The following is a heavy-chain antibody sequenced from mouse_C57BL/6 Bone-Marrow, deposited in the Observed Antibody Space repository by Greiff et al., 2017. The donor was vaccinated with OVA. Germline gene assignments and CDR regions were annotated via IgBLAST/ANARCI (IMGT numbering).Heavy chain of an antibody. D-gene: IGHD1-1*01. CDR2: IDPANGNT. Sequence: VHVKQSVAELVRPGASVKLSCTASGFNIKNTYMHWVKQRPEQGLEWIGRIDPANGNTKYAPKFQGKATITADTSSNTAYLQLSSLTSEDTAIYYCARFDYYGSSYPRYWYFDVWGTGTTVTVSS. V-gene: IGHV14-3*01. CDR1: GFNIKNTY. CDR3: ARFDYYGSSYPRYWYFDV. J-gene: IGHJ1*03.